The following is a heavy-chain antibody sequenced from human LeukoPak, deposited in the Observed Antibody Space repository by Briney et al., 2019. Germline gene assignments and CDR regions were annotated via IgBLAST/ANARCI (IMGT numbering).Heavy chain of an antibody. Sequence: GGSLRLSCAASGFTFSSYWMSWVRQAPGKGLEWVANIKQDGSEKYYVDSVKGRFTISRDNAKNSLYLQMNSLRAEDTAVYYCARDVRSTVTTVPFDYWGQGTTVTVSS. V-gene: IGHV3-7*01. CDR2: IKQDGSEK. CDR1: GFTFSSYW. J-gene: IGHJ4*03. D-gene: IGHD4-17*01. CDR3: ARDVRSTVTTVPFDY.